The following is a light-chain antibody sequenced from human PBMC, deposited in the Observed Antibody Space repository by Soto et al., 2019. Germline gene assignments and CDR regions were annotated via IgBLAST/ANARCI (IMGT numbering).Light chain of an antibody. J-gene: IGLJ2*01. CDR2: EVR. Sequence: QSVLTQPASVSGSPGQSITISCAGTIRDVGAYNLVSWYQQYPGRAPQLILYEVRNRPSGISFRFSGFKSGNTASLTISGLHAEDEADYYCSSFTSKSTLIFGGGTKVTVL. CDR1: IRDVGAYNL. CDR3: SSFTSKSTLI. V-gene: IGLV2-14*01.